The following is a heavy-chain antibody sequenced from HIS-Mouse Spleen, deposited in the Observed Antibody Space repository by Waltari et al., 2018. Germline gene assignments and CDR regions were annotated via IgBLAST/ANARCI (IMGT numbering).Heavy chain of an antibody. Sequence: QLQLQESGPGLVKPSETLSLTCTVPGGSISSSSYYWGWIRQPQGRGLEWIGSIYYSGSTYYNPSLKSRVTISVDTSTNQFSLKLSSVTAADTAVYYCAREIPYSSSWYDWYFDLWGRGTLVTVSS. CDR1: GGSISSSSYY. D-gene: IGHD6-13*01. J-gene: IGHJ2*01. V-gene: IGHV4-39*07. CDR3: AREIPYSSSWYDWYFDL. CDR2: IYYSGST.